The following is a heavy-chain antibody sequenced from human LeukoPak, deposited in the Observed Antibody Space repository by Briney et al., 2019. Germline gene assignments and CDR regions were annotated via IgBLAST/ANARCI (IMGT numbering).Heavy chain of an antibody. CDR2: ISSSSSTI. V-gene: IGHV3-48*04. CDR3: ARGWELLDY. CDR1: GFTFSSYS. Sequence: PGGSLRLSSAASGFTFSSYSMNWVRQAPGKGLEWVSYISSSSSTIYYADSVKGRFTISRDNAKNSLYLQMNSLRAEDTAVYYCARGWELLDYWGQGTLVTVSS. J-gene: IGHJ4*02. D-gene: IGHD1-26*01.